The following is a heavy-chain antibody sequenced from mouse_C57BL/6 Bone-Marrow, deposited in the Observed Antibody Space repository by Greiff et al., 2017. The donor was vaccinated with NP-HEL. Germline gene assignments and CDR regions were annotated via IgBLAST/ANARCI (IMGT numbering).Heavy chain of an antibody. J-gene: IGHJ4*01. CDR2: ISYDGSN. D-gene: IGHD2-5*01. CDR3: AREAYYSNYDYAMDY. CDR1: GYSITSGYY. V-gene: IGHV3-6*01. Sequence: ESGPGLVKPSQSLSLTCSVTGYSITSGYYWNWIRQFPGNKLEWMGYISYDGSNNYNPSLKNRISITRDTSKNQFFLKLNSVTTEDTATYYCAREAYYSNYDYAMDYWGQGTSVTVSS.